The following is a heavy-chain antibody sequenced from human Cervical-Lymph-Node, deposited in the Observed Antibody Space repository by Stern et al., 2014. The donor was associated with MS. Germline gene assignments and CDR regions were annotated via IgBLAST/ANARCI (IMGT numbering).Heavy chain of an antibody. V-gene: IGHV3-53*01. CDR1: GLTVSGNY. CDR2: LYIGSRT. J-gene: IGHJ4*02. Sequence: EVKLVESGGGLIQPGGSLRLSCAASGLTVSGNYMSWIRQAPGKGLEWVSVLYIGSRTHYAYSVKGRFTVSRDNSNNTLYLQMNSLRAYDTALYYCARDLNYNDRTGYSSDYWGQETPVTVSS. CDR3: ARDLNYNDRTGYSSDY. D-gene: IGHD3-22*01.